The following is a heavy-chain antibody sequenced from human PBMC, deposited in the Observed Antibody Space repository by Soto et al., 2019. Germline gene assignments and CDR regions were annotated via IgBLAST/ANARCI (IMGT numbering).Heavy chain of an antibody. D-gene: IGHD2-15*01. V-gene: IGHV4-39*01. Sequence: ASDTLALNCSVSGGSISSSSYYWGWIRQPPGKGLEWIGSIYYSGSTYYNPSLKSRVTISVDTSKNQFSLKLSSVTAADTAVYYCARRPDCSGGSCYSIMFGTGWFDPWGQGTLVTVSS. CDR2: IYYSGST. CDR1: GGSISSSSYY. J-gene: IGHJ5*02. CDR3: ARRPDCSGGSCYSIMFGTGWFDP.